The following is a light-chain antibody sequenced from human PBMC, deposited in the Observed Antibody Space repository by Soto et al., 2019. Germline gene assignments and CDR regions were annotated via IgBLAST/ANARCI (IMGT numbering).Light chain of an antibody. Sequence: EIVLTQSPGTLSMSPGERATVSCRASQRVDSSYLAWYQQKPGQAPRLVIYGVSNRATGIPDRFSGSGSGTDFTLTISRLEPEDFAVYYCQQRSNWPPITFGQGTRLEI. CDR1: QRVDSSY. CDR3: QQRSNWPPIT. CDR2: GVS. V-gene: IGKV3D-20*02. J-gene: IGKJ5*01.